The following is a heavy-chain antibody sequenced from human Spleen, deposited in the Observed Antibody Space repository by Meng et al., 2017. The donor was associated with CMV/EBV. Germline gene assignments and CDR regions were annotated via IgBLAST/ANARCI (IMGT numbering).Heavy chain of an antibody. CDR1: GYTFTDYY. D-gene: IGHD3-22*01. Sequence: KASGYTFTDYYIHWVRQAPGQGLEWMGIVNPESGTTDYAQKFQDRVTMTRDTSTSTVYMALSSLRSDDTAVYYCARYYDSTGFPHLDSWGQGTLVTVSS. CDR2: VNPESGTT. CDR3: ARYYDSTGFPHLDS. J-gene: IGHJ4*02. V-gene: IGHV1-46*01.